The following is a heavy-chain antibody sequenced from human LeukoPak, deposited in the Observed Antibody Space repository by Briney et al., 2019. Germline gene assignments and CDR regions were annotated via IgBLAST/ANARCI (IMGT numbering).Heavy chain of an antibody. J-gene: IGHJ4*02. CDR1: GGSFSGYY. V-gene: IGHV4-34*01. CDR3: ASTTMGTYYFDY. Sequence: SETLSLTCAVYGGSFSGYYWSWIRQPPGKGLEWIGEINHSGSTNYNPSLKSRVTISVDTSKNQFSLKLSSVTAADTAVYYYASTTMGTYYFDYWGQGTLVTVSS. CDR2: INHSGST. D-gene: IGHD5-18*01.